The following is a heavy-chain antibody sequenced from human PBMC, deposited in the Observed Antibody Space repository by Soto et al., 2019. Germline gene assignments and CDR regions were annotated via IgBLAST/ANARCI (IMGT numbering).Heavy chain of an antibody. CDR1: GFTFSSYA. CDR3: ARGSRDIVVVVAATLGADAFDI. V-gene: IGHV3-23*01. D-gene: IGHD2-15*01. Sequence: GGSLRLSCAASGFTFSSYAMSWVRQAPGKGLEWVSAITGSGGSTYYADSVKGRFTISRDNSKNTLYLQMNSLRAEDTAVYYCARGSRDIVVVVAATLGADAFDIWGQGTMLTVSS. CDR2: ITGSGGST. J-gene: IGHJ3*02.